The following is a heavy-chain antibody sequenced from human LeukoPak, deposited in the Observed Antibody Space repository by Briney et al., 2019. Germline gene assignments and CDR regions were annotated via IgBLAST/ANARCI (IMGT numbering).Heavy chain of an antibody. CDR3: ARGSGTSWFDY. D-gene: IGHD2-2*01. V-gene: IGHV1-2*02. Sequence: ASVKVSCKASGYTXTANYMHWVRQAPGQGLEWMGWINPRSGGTNYGEKFRGRVTMTRDTSITTAYMELSSLRFDDTAVYYCARGSGTSWFDYWGQGTLVTVSS. CDR2: INPRSGGT. J-gene: IGHJ4*02. CDR1: GYTXTANY.